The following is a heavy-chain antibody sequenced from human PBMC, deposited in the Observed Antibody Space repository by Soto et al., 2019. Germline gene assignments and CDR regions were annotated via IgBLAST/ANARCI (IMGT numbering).Heavy chain of an antibody. CDR1: GFTFSSYA. CDR3: AKRSSSSTFDY. D-gene: IGHD6-6*01. Sequence: EVQLLESGGGLVQPGESLRLSCAASGFTFSSYAMSWVRQAPGKGLEGVSVISGSDDSTYYADSVKGRFTISRDNSKNPLYLQMNSLRAEDTAVYYCAKRSSSSTFDYWGQGTLVTVSS. CDR2: ISGSDDST. J-gene: IGHJ4*02. V-gene: IGHV3-23*01.